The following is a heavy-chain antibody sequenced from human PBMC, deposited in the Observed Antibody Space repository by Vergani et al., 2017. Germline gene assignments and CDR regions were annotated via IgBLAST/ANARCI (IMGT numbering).Heavy chain of an antibody. CDR1: GYTFTSYG. Sequence: QVQLVQSGAEVKKPGASVKVSCKASGYTFTSYGISWVRQAPGQGLEWMGWISAYNGNTNYAQKLQGRVTMTTDTSTSTAFMELRSLRSDDTAVYYCARVVPAAIYYYYYYYMDVWGKGTTVTVSS. CDR3: ARVVPAAIYYYYYYYMDV. V-gene: IGHV1-18*01. D-gene: IGHD2-2*02. J-gene: IGHJ6*03. CDR2: ISAYNGNT.